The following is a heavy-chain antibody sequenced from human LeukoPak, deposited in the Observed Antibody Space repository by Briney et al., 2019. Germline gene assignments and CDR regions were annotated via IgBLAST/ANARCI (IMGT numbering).Heavy chain of an antibody. J-gene: IGHJ4*02. CDR3: AREGVIGDGYNFFDY. V-gene: IGHV1-2*02. Sequence: ASVKVSCKASVYTFIGYYMHWVRQAPGHGLEWMGWINPHSGGTNSEQNFQGRVTMSRDTSISTVYMELSRLRSDDTALYYCAREGVIGDGYNFFDYCGQGALVTVSS. D-gene: IGHD5-24*01. CDR1: VYTFIGYY. CDR2: INPHSGGT.